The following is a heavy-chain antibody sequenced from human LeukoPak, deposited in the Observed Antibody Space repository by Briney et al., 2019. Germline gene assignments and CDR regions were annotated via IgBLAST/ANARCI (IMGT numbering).Heavy chain of an antibody. CDR1: GFTFSSSG. CDR3: ARGRAYYYYMDV. Sequence: PGRSLRPSCAASGFTFSSSGMHWVRQAPGKGLEWVAVIWYDGSNKYYADSVKGRFTISRDNSKNTLYLQMNSLRAEDTAVYYCARGRAYYYYMDVWGKGTTVTVSS. CDR2: IWYDGSNK. V-gene: IGHV3-33*01. J-gene: IGHJ6*03.